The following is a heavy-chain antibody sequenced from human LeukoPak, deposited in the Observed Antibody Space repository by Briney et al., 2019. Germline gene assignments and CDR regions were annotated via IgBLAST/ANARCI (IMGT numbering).Heavy chain of an antibody. CDR1: GYTFTAYY. Sequence: ASVKVSCKASGYTFTAYYMHWVRQAPGQGLEWMGRINPDSGDTIYAQNFQGRVTVTRDTSISTAYMELSRLRSDDTAVYYCACWGGGNQGHWGQGTLVTVSS. D-gene: IGHD4-23*01. J-gene: IGHJ4*02. V-gene: IGHV1-2*06. CDR2: INPDSGDT. CDR3: ACWGGGNQGH.